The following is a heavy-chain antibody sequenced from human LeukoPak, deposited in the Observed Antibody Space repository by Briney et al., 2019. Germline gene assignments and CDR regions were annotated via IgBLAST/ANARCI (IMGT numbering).Heavy chain of an antibody. Sequence: ASVKVSCKASGYTFTSYDINWVRQATGQGLEWMGWMNPNSGNTGYAQKFQGRVTMTRNTSISTAYMELSSLRSEDTAVYYCARGPLLWFGAINAFDIWGQGTMVTVS. V-gene: IGHV1-8*01. CDR1: GYTFTSYD. D-gene: IGHD3-10*01. CDR2: MNPNSGNT. J-gene: IGHJ3*02. CDR3: ARGPLLWFGAINAFDI.